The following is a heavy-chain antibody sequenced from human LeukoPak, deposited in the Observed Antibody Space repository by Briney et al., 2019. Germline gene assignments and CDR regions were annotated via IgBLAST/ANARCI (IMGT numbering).Heavy chain of an antibody. CDR2: ISHRGST. V-gene: IGHV4-39*07. CDR3: ARVRARRVPVDY. Sequence: PSETLSLTCTVSGGSISSSSYYWGWIRQPPGKGLEWVGSISHRGSTYYNPSLRSRITISLDRSKQKFSLKLTSVTAADTAVYYCARVRARRVPVDYWGQGTLVTVSS. CDR1: GGSISSSSYY. J-gene: IGHJ4*02.